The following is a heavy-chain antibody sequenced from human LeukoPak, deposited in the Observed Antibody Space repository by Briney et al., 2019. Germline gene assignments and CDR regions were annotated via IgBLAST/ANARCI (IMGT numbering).Heavy chain of an antibody. J-gene: IGHJ5*01. V-gene: IGHV3-74*01. Sequence: PGGSLRLSCAASGFTFSGKWMHWVRQAPGKGLVWVSRIKGDGSSTSYADSVKGRFTISRDNAKNTLHLQMDSLRAKDTAVYYCARSDWLDSWGQGTLVIVSS. CDR1: GFTFSGKW. CDR2: IKGDGSST. CDR3: ARSDWLDS.